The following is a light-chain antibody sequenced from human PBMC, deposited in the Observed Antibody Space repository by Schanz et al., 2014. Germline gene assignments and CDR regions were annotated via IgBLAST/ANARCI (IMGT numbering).Light chain of an antibody. V-gene: IGKV1-33*01. CDR2: GAS. CDR1: QDINNN. J-gene: IGKJ2*01. Sequence: DIQMTQSPSSLSASVGDRVTISCQASQDINNNLNWYQQKPGKAPKLLISGASNLETGVPSRFSGGGYGTEFTLTISSLQPEDFATYYCQQANSFPPSFGQGTKLEIK. CDR3: QQANSFPPS.